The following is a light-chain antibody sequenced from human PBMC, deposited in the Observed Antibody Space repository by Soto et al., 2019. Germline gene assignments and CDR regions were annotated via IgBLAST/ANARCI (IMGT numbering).Light chain of an antibody. J-gene: IGLJ3*02. CDR2: SNN. V-gene: IGLV1-44*01. Sequence: QSVLTQPPSASGTPGQRVTISCSGSSSNIGSNIVNWYQQLPGTAPKLLIYSNNQRPSGVPDRFSGSKSGTSTSLAISGLQSEDDADYYCATWDDSLSAWVFGGGTKLTVL. CDR3: ATWDDSLSAWV. CDR1: SSNIGSNI.